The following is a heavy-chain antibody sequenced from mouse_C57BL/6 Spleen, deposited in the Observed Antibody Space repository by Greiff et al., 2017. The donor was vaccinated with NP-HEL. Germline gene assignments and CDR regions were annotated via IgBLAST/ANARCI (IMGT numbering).Heavy chain of an antibody. D-gene: IGHD2-1*01. J-gene: IGHJ3*01. CDR1: GFTFSDYG. Sequence: DVQLVESGGGLVKPGGSLKLSCAASGFTFSDYGMHWVRQAPEKGLEWVAYISSGSSTIYYADTVKGRFTISRDNAKNTLFLQMTSLRSEDTAMYYCAKEEGNPFAYWGQGTLVTVSA. V-gene: IGHV5-17*01. CDR3: AKEEGNPFAY. CDR2: ISSGSSTI.